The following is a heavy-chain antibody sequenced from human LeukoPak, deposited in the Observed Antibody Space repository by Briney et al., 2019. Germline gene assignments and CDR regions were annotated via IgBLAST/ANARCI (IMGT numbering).Heavy chain of an antibody. J-gene: IGHJ4*02. CDR2: INPNSGGT. CDR3: ARGKYGSGSSRQSY. CDR1: GYTFTGYY. Sequence: ASVKVSCKASGYTFTGYYMHWVRQAPGQGLEWMGWINPNSGGTNYAQKFQSRVTMTRDTSISTAYMELSRLRSDDTAVYYCARGKYGSGSSRQSYWGQGTLVTVSS. V-gene: IGHV1-2*02. D-gene: IGHD3-10*01.